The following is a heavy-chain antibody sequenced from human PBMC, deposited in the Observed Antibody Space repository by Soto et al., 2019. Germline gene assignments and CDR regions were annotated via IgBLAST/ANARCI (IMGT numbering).Heavy chain of an antibody. V-gene: IGHV1-69*13. J-gene: IGHJ6*02. CDR2: ISPIFGTA. Sequence: SVKVSCKASGGTFSSYAISWVRPAPGQGLEWMGGISPIFGTANYAQKFQGRVTITADESTSTAYMELSSLRSEDTAVYYCARGETPPRYGRYYYYYGMDVWGQATTVTVSS. D-gene: IGHD1-20*01. CDR1: GGTFSSYA. CDR3: ARGETPPRYGRYYYYYGMDV.